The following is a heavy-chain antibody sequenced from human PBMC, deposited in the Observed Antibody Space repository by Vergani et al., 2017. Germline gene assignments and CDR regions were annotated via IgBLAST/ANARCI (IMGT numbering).Heavy chain of an antibody. D-gene: IGHD2-15*01. J-gene: IGHJ5*02. CDR2: INPNSGDT. V-gene: IGHV1-2*02. CDR3: ARFEAAYNWFDP. CDR1: GYTFTGYY. Sequence: QVQLVQSGAEVKKPGASVKVSCKASGYTFTGYYLHWVRQAPGQGLEWMGWINPNSGDTNYAQKFQGRVTMTRDTSISTAYMELSRLRSDDTAVYYCARFEAAYNWFDPWGQGTLVTVSS.